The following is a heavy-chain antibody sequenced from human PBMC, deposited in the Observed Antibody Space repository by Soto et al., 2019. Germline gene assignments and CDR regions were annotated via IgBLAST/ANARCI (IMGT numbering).Heavy chain of an antibody. CDR1: GGSISSYY. Sequence: SETLSLTCTVSGGSISSYYWSWIRQPPGKGLEWIGNIYYSGSTNYNPSLESRVTISVDTSKNQFSLKLSSVTAADTAVYYCARERYYGMDVWGQGTTVTVSS. V-gene: IGHV4-59*01. CDR3: ARERYYGMDV. J-gene: IGHJ6*02. CDR2: IYYSGST.